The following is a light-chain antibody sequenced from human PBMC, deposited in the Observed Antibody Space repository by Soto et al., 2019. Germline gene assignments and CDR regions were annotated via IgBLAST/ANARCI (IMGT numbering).Light chain of an antibody. CDR3: LQRSNWPSWT. V-gene: IGKV3-11*01. CDR2: DAS. CDR1: PSVCSY. J-gene: IGKJ1*01. Sequence: EIVLTQSPAPLSFSPGEKATLSCRASPSVCSYFDWYQQKRGQAPKVLIYDASNRAPGIPARFSGSGSGTDFTLTISSLEPEDFAVYYCLQRSNWPSWTFGQGTKVEIK.